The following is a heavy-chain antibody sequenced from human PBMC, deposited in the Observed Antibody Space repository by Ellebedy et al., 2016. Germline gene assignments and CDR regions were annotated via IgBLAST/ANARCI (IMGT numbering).Heavy chain of an antibody. V-gene: IGHV3-23*01. CDR1: GFTFANYA. J-gene: IGHJ4*02. CDR3: AKEMTGYYASYYFDC. Sequence: GESLKISCAASGFTFANYAMSWVRQAPGKGLEWLSALSGSEYYADSVKGRFTISRDNSKNTLYLQMNSLRAEDTAVYYCAKEMTGYYASYYFDCWGQGTLVTVSS. D-gene: IGHD3-9*01. CDR2: LSGSE.